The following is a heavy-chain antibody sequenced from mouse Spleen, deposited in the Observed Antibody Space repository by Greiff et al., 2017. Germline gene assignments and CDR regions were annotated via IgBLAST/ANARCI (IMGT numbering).Heavy chain of an antibody. Sequence: QVKLKQSDAELVKPGASVKISCKVSGYTFTDHTIHWMQQRPEQGLEWIGYIYPRDGSTKYNEKFKGKATLTADKSSSTAYMQLNSQTSEDSAVYFCAIQHYYGSWFDYWGQGTLVTVSA. J-gene: IGHJ3*01. D-gene: IGHD1-2*01. V-gene: IGHV1-78*01. CDR1: GYTFTDHT. CDR2: IYPRDGST. CDR3: AIQHYYGSWFDY.